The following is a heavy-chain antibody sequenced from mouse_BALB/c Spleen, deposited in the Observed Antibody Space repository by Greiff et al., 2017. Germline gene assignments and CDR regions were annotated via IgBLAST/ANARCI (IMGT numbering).Heavy chain of an antibody. J-gene: IGHJ4*01. D-gene: IGHD2-3*01. CDR2: ISYDGSN. V-gene: IGHV3-6*02. CDR3: ARGEGWLLRNYAMDY. Sequence: EVKLMESGPGLVKPSQSLSLTCSVTGYSITSGYYWNWIRQFPGNKLEWMGYISYDGSNNYNPSLKNRISITRDTSKNQFFLKLNSVTTEDTATYYCARGEGWLLRNYAMDYWGQGTSVTVSS. CDR1: GYSITSGYY.